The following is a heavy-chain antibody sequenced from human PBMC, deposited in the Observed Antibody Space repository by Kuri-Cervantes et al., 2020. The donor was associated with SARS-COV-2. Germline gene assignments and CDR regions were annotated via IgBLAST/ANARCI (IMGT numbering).Heavy chain of an antibody. CDR2: INAGNGNT. D-gene: IGHD3-22*01. CDR3: ARDPSLYDSSGYYYSSYFDY. Sequence: ASVKVSCKASGYTFTSYAMHWVRQAPGQRLEWMGWINAGNGNTKYSQKFQGRVTITRDTSASTAYMELSSLRSEDTAVYYCARDPSLYDSSGYYYSSYFDYWGQGTLVTVSS. J-gene: IGHJ4*02. V-gene: IGHV1-3*01. CDR1: GYTFTSYA.